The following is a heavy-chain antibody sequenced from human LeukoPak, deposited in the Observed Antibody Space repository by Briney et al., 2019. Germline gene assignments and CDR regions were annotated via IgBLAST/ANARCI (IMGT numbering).Heavy chain of an antibody. D-gene: IGHD4-17*01. CDR2: ISGSGGST. V-gene: IGHV3-23*01. CDR3: AKRKPFSRTTGANAFDI. Sequence: GGSLRLSCAASGFTFSSYAMSWVRQAPGKGLEWVSAISGSGGSTYYADSVKGRFTISRDNSKNTLYLQMDSLRAEDTAVYYCAKRKPFSRTTGANAFDIWGQGTMVTVPS. CDR1: GFTFSSYA. J-gene: IGHJ3*02.